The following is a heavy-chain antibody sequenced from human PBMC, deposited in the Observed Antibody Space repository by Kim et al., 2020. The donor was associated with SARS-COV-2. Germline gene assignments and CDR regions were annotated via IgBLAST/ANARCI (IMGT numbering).Heavy chain of an antibody. CDR2: VSWNGGSI. V-gene: IGHV3-9*01. CDR3: ARGLDSSSCDLVDY. Sequence: GGSLRLSCAASGFTFDDYAMHWVRQAPGKGLEWVSGVSWNGGSIDYADSVKGRFTISRDNAKNSLYLQMNSLRAEDTAFYYCARGLDSSSCDLVDYWGQG. J-gene: IGHJ4*02. CDR1: GFTFDDYA. D-gene: IGHD2-2*01.